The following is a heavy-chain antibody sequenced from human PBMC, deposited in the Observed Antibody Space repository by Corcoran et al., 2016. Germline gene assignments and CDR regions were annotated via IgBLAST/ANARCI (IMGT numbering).Heavy chain of an antibody. D-gene: IGHD5-12*01. V-gene: IGHV2-5*01. CDR2: IHWNEEK. Sequence: QITLKESGPTLLQPTQTLTLTCTFSGFSLSNNGVGVGWLRQPPGKALEWLALIHWNEEKHYSPSLKSSLTITKDTSKNQVVLTMTNMDPVDTATYYCAHRLEGVVPTIAPIGAFDIWGQGTMVTVSS. CDR3: AHRLEGVVPTIAPIGAFDI. J-gene: IGHJ3*02. CDR1: GFSLSNNGVG.